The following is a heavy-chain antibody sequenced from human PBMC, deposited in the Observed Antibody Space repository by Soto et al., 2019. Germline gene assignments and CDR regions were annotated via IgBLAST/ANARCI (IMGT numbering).Heavy chain of an antibody. J-gene: IGHJ4*02. D-gene: IGHD3-3*01. V-gene: IGHV4-59*02. Sequence: SETLSLTCTVSCGSVSGYYWSWIRQPPGKGMEWIGYIYSSGSTNYNPSLKSRVTMSVDTSKNQFSLQLSSVTAADTAVYYCARGGLGVALDYWGQGTLVTVSS. CDR1: CGSVSGYY. CDR3: ARGGLGVALDY. CDR2: IYSSGST.